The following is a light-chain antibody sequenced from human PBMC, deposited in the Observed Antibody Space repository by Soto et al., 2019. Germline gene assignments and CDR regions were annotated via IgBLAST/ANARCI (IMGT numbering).Light chain of an antibody. Sequence: DIQVAQSPPTLSASVGDRVTITRRASQSIRYYLAWYQQMPGKAPKLLIYGASSLQSGVPSRFSGSGSGTEFTLTISSLQPDDFATYFCQHHNSYSQTFGQGTKVDIK. V-gene: IGKV1-5*01. CDR3: QHHNSYSQT. J-gene: IGKJ1*01. CDR1: QSIRYY. CDR2: GAS.